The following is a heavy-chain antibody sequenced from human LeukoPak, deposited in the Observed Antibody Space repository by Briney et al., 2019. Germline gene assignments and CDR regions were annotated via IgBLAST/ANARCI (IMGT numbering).Heavy chain of an antibody. CDR2: IKQDGSER. CDR3: ARSRGYSYGRLFDY. Sequence: GGSLRLSCAASGFTFTTFWMSWVRQAPGKGLEWVANIKQDGSERYYVDSVKGRFTISRDNAKNSLYLQMNSLRAEDTAVYYCARSRGYSYGRLFDYWGQGTLVTVSS. J-gene: IGHJ4*02. D-gene: IGHD5-18*01. V-gene: IGHV3-7*01. CDR1: GFTFTTFW.